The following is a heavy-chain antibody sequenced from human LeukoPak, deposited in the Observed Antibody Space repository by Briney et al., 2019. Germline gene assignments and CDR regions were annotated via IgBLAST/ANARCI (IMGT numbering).Heavy chain of an antibody. CDR3: ARGGGPPIMTTVTN. Sequence: PSETLSLTCTVSGDSISSYYWSWIRQPPGKGLEWIGYIYYSGSTNYNPSLKSRVTISVDMSKNQFSLKLSSVTAADTAVYYCARGGGPPIMTTVTNWGQGTLVTVSS. D-gene: IGHD4-17*01. CDR2: IYYSGST. V-gene: IGHV4-59*01. J-gene: IGHJ4*02. CDR1: GDSISSYY.